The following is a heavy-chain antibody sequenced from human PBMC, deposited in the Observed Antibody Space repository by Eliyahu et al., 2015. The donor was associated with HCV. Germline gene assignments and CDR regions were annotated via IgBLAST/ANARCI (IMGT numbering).Heavy chain of an antibody. CDR1: GGSISSYY. Sequence: QVQLQESGPGLVKPSETLSLTCTVSGGSISSYYWSWIRQPPGKGLEWIGYIYYSGSTNYKPSLKSRVTISVDTSKNQFSLKLSSVTAADTAVYYCARLSGYTHPYYYYMDVWGKGTTVTVSS. D-gene: IGHD6-25*01. CDR3: ARLSGYTHPYYYYMDV. CDR2: IYYSGST. J-gene: IGHJ6*03. V-gene: IGHV4-59*08.